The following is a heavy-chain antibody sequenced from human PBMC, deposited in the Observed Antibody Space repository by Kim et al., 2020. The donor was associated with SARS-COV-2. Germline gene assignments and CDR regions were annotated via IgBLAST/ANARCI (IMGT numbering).Heavy chain of an antibody. Sequence: YNPHLKSRVTRSADTAKKQISLKLSSVTAADTAVYYCARRDSTNWYFDYWGLGTLVTVSS. D-gene: IGHD7-27*01. V-gene: IGHV4-59*08. CDR3: ARRDSTNWYFDY. J-gene: IGHJ4*02.